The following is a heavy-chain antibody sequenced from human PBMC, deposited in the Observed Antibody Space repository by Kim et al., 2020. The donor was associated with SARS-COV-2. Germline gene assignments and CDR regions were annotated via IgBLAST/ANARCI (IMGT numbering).Heavy chain of an antibody. J-gene: IGHJ3*02. Sequence: SETLSLTCAVYGGSFSGYYWSWIRQPPGKGLEWIGEINHSGSTNYNPSLKSRVTISVDTSKNQFSLKLSSVTAADTAVYYCARAKGTTVTTEGDKVAFDIWGQGTMVTVSS. V-gene: IGHV4-34*01. D-gene: IGHD4-17*01. CDR1: GGSFSGYY. CDR3: ARAKGTTVTTEGDKVAFDI. CDR2: INHSGST.